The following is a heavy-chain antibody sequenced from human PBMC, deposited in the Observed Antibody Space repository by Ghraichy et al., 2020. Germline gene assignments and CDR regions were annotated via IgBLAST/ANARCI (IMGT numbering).Heavy chain of an antibody. J-gene: IGHJ4*02. CDR2: IKYDGSAE. Sequence: GGSLRLSCAASGFAYSSYWMNWVRQAPGKGLEWVAYIKYDGSAEYHVDSVKGRFGISRDNAKNSLFLQMNSLRAEDTAVYYCARGWGRFDYWGQGTLVTVSS. D-gene: IGHD2-21*02. CDR1: GFAYSSYW. CDR3: ARGWGRFDY. V-gene: IGHV3-7*01.